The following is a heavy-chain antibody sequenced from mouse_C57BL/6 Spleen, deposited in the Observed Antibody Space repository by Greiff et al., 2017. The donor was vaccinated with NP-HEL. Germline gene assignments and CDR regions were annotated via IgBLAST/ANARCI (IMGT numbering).Heavy chain of an antibody. CDR3: ARSGDYDTYYYAMDY. V-gene: IGHV1-81*01. Sequence: VKLQESGAELARPGASVKLSCKASGYTFTSYGISWVKQRTGQGLEWIGEIYPRSGNTYYNEKFKGKATLTADKSSSTAYMELRSLTSEDSAVYFCARSGDYDTYYYAMDYWGQGTSVTVSS. D-gene: IGHD2-4*01. CDR2: IYPRSGNT. J-gene: IGHJ4*01. CDR1: GYTFTSYG.